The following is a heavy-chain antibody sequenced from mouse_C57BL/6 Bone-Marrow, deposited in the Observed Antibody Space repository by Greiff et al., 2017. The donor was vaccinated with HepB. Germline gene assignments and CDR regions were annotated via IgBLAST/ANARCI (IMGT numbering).Heavy chain of an antibody. Sequence: VQLQQPGAELVKPGASVKLSCKASGYTFTSYWMHWVKQRPGQGLEWIGMIHPNSGSTNYNEKFKSKATLTVDKSSSTAYMQLSSLTSEDSAVYYCARKWTTVAMDYWGQGTSVTVSS. D-gene: IGHD1-1*01. CDR1: GYTFTSYW. CDR2: IHPNSGST. CDR3: ARKWTTVAMDY. V-gene: IGHV1-64*01. J-gene: IGHJ4*01.